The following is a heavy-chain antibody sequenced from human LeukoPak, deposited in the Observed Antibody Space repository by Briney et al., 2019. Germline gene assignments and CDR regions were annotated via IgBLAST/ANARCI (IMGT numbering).Heavy chain of an antibody. CDR1: GYSFTNYW. D-gene: IGHD3-16*02. CDR2: VDPGDSYI. Sequence: PGESLKISCKGSGYSFTNYWITWVRQMPGKGLEWMGGVDPGDSYIKYSPSFQGHVTISADKSISTAYLHWSSLKASDTAMYYCARHRRLSNFDYWGQGTPVSVSS. V-gene: IGHV5-10-1*01. CDR3: ARHRRLSNFDY. J-gene: IGHJ4*02.